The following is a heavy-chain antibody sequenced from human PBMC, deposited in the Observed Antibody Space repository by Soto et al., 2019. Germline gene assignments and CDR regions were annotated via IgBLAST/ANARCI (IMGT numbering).Heavy chain of an antibody. V-gene: IGHV4-34*01. J-gene: IGHJ4*02. Sequence: SETLSLTCAVYGGSFSGYYWSWIRQPPGKGLEWIGEINHSGSTNYNPSLKSRVTISVDTSKNQFSLKLSSVTAADTAVYYCARTLGDDYDFWSGYYGTHFDYWGQGTLVTVSS. CDR3: ARTLGDDYDFWSGYYGTHFDY. D-gene: IGHD3-3*01. CDR2: INHSGST. CDR1: GGSFSGYY.